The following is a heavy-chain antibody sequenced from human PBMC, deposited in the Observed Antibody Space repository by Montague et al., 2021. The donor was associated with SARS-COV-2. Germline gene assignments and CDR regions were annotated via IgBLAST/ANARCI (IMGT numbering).Heavy chain of an antibody. CDR2: IYHSGST. V-gene: IGHV4-59*01. CDR3: ARGLENYGSGCHHFDP. CDR1: GGSITSYY. D-gene: IGHD3-10*01. J-gene: IGHJ5*02. Sequence: SETLSLTCAVSGGSITSYYWNWIRQPPGEGLEYIGYIYHSGSTTYNPSLKSRVSISVDTSKNQFSLRLRSVTAADTAVYYCARGLENYGSGCHHFDPWGQGTLVTVSS.